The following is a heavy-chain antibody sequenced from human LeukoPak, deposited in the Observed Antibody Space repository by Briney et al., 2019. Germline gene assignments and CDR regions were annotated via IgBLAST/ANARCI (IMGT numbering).Heavy chain of an antibody. CDR1: GFTFSSYS. J-gene: IGHJ4*02. V-gene: IGHV3-48*01. CDR2: ISSSSSTI. D-gene: IGHD6-19*01. Sequence: GGSLRLSCAASGFTFSSYSMNWVRQAPGKGLEWVSYISSSSSTIYYADSVKGRFTISRDNAKNSLYLQMNSLRAEDTAVYYCARGSPVSRGWPSLGYGNFDYWGQGTLVTVSS. CDR3: ARGSPVSRGWPSLGYGNFDY.